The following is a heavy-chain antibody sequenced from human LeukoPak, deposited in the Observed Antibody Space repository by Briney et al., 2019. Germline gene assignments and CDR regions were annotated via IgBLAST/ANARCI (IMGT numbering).Heavy chain of an antibody. CDR1: GFTFSSYA. V-gene: IGHV3-64*01. CDR2: ISSNGGST. Sequence: GGSLRLSCAASGFTFSSYAMHWVRQAPGKGLEYVSAISSNGGSTYYANSVKGRFTISRDNSKNTLYLQMGSLRAEDMAVYYCARSRGGYIGGVDYWGQGTLVTVSS. CDR3: ARSRGGYIGGVDY. D-gene: IGHD1-26*01. J-gene: IGHJ4*02.